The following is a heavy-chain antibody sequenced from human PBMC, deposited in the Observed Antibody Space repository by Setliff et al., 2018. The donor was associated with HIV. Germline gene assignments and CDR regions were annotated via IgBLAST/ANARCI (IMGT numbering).Heavy chain of an antibody. D-gene: IGHD2-15*01. CDR3: ARDGWRYCGDGSCRLNYNYYMDV. CDR2: IKTDGSEK. CDR1: GSTVSSSY. J-gene: IGHJ6*03. Sequence: GGSLRLSCEASGSTVSSSYMAWVRQAPGKGLEWVANIKTDGSEKYYVDSVKGRFTISRDNAKNSLYLQMNSLRVEDTAVYYCARDGWRYCGDGSCRLNYNYYMDVWGKGTTVTVSS. V-gene: IGHV3-7*03.